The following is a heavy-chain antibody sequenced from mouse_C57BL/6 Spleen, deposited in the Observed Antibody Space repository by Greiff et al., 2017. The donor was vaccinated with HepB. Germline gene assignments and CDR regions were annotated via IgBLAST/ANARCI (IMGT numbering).Heavy chain of an antibody. D-gene: IGHD2-1*01. CDR1: GFNIKDYY. J-gene: IGHJ1*03. CDR2: IDPEDGET. CDR3: ALIYYCKGYFDV. V-gene: IGHV14-2*01. Sequence: EVKLQESGAELVKPGASVKLSCTASGFNIKDYYMHWVKQRTEQGLEWIGRIDPEDGETKYDPKFQGKATITADTSSNTAYLQLSSLTSEDTAVYYCALIYYCKGYFDVWGTGTTVTVSS.